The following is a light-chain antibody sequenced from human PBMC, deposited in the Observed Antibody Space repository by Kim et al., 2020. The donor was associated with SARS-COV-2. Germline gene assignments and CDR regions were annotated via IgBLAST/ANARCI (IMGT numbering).Light chain of an antibody. CDR1: QDINKY. V-gene: IGKV1-33*01. CDR3: QQYDTLFT. Sequence: DIQMTQSPSSLSASVGDRVTISCRASQDINKYLNWYYQRPGEAPKLLIYDASNLEEGVTSRFSGSGSGTDFSVTINSLQPEDVGVYYCQQYDTLFTFGPGTKVDIK. CDR2: DAS. J-gene: IGKJ3*01.